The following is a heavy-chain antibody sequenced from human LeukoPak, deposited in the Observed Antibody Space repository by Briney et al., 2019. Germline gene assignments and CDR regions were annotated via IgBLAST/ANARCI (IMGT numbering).Heavy chain of an antibody. CDR3: VRDRGYYGDY. D-gene: IGHD3-3*01. CDR2: IWYDGSNK. Sequence: GGSLRLSCAASGFTVSSYGMHWVRQAPGKGLEWVAIIWYDGSNKYYADSVKGRFTISRDNSKNTLNLQMNSLRAEDTAVYYCVRDRGYYGDYWGQGTLVTVSS. V-gene: IGHV3-33*08. CDR1: GFTVSSYG. J-gene: IGHJ4*02.